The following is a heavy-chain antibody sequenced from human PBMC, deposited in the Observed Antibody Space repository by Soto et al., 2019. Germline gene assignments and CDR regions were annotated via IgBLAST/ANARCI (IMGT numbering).Heavy chain of an antibody. V-gene: IGHV5-10-1*01. CDR2: IDPSDSYT. CDR3: ARGSSTSLGTHYRMDV. J-gene: IGHJ6*02. Sequence: PGESLKISCKGSGYSFTSYWISWVRQMPGKGLEWMGRIDPSDSYTNYSPSFQGHVTISADKSISTAYLQWSSLKASDTAMYYCARGSSTSLGTHYRMDVWGQGTTVTVSS. CDR1: GYSFTSYW. D-gene: IGHD2-2*01.